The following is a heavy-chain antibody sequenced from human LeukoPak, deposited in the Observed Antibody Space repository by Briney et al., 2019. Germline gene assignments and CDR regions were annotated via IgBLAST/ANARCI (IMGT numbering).Heavy chain of an antibody. J-gene: IGHJ4*02. CDR1: GFTVSSNS. D-gene: IGHD3-10*01. CDR3: ARDLYNYYGSGIDY. CDR2: IYSDNT. V-gene: IGHV3-53*01. Sequence: PGGSLRLSCTVSGFTVSSNSMSWVRQAPGKGLEWVSFIYSDNTHYSDSVKGRFTISRDNSKNSLYLQMNSLRAEDTAVYYCARDLYNYYGSGIDYWGQGTLVTVSS.